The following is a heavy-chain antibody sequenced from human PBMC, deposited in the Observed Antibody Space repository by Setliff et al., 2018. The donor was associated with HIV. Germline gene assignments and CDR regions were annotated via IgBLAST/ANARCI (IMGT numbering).Heavy chain of an antibody. CDR3: AREGPYYYDSSGYYFDY. CDR1: GVSIPTGDYY. D-gene: IGHD3-22*01. CDR2: IYYSGST. V-gene: IGHV4-30-4*08. J-gene: IGHJ4*02. Sequence: SETLSLTCSVSGVSIPTGDYYWTWIRQPPGKGLEWIGYIYYSGSTYYNPSLKSRVTISVDTSKNQFSLKLSSVTAADTAVYYCAREGPYYYDSSGYYFDYWGQGTLVTVSS.